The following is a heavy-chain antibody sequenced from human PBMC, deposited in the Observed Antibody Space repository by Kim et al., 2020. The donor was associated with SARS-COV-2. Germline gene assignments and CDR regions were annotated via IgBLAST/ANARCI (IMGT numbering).Heavy chain of an antibody. J-gene: IGHJ5*02. V-gene: IGHV3-49*02. D-gene: IGHD4-17*01. CDR3: TRDDYA. Sequence: KAYGGRTEYAASVKGRFTISRDDSKSIAYLQMNSLTTEDTAVYYCTRDDYAWGQGTLVTVSS. CDR2: KAYGGRT.